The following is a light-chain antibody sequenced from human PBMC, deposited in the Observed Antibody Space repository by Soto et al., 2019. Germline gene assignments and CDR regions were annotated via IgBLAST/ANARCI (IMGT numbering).Light chain of an antibody. Sequence: EIVLTQSPVTLSLSPAERPTLSCRASQSVNSRLAWYQHKPGQAPRLLIYGASTRATGIPARFSGSGSGTEFTLTISSLQSEDFAVYYCQQYNNWPRTFGQGTKVDIK. V-gene: IGKV3-15*01. J-gene: IGKJ1*01. CDR1: QSVNSR. CDR2: GAS. CDR3: QQYNNWPRT.